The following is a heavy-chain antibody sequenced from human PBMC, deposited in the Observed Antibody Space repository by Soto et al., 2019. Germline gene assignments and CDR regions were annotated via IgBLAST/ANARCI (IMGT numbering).Heavy chain of an antibody. CDR1: GFTFSASG. D-gene: IGHD4-17*01. J-gene: IGHJ4*02. V-gene: IGHV3-33*01. CDR3: PRVGRHYDVDY. Sequence: QVQLVESGGGVVQPGTSLRLSCAASGFTFSASGMHWVRQAPGKGLEWLAFIWFDGRNQEYADSVRGRLTISRDNSKHTLYLDMINLGAEYTGVYFCPRVGRHYDVDYWGQGTLVTLSS. CDR2: IWFDGRNQ.